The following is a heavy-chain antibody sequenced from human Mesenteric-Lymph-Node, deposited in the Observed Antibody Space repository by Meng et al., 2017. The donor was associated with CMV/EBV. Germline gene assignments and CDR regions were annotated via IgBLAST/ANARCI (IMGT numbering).Heavy chain of an antibody. V-gene: IGHV1-69*05. Sequence: SVKVSCKASGDTFRSHVISWVRLAPGQGLEWMGGIIPIFGTPNYAQKFQGRVTITTDESTTTAYMELSSLRSEDTAVYYCARGQRSWRVVIISRVRGNWFDPWGQGTLVTVSS. CDR2: IIPIFGTP. J-gene: IGHJ5*02. CDR1: GDTFRSHV. D-gene: IGHD3-3*01. CDR3: ARGQRSWRVVIISRVRGNWFDP.